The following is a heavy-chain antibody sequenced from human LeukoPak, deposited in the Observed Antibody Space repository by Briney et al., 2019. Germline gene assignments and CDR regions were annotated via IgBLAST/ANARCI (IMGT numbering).Heavy chain of an antibody. CDR2: INPDGSST. V-gene: IGHV3-7*01. CDR3: ARLFGGVTTFDY. Sequence: GGSLRLSCAASGFSFSPYWMSWVRQGPGKGLDWVASINPDGSSTPYVDSVKGRFTISRDNAQNSLYLQMNSLNAEDTAVYYCARLFGGVTTFDYWGQGTLVTVSS. J-gene: IGHJ4*02. CDR1: GFSFSPYW. D-gene: IGHD4-17*01.